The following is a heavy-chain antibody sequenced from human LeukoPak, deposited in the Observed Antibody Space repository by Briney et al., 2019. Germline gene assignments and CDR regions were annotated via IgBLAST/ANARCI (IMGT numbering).Heavy chain of an antibody. Sequence: PSETLSLTCTVSGGSISSYYWSWIRQPPGKGLEWIGYIYYSGSTNYNPSLKSRVTISVDTSKNQFSLKLSSVTAADTAVYYCARALDCSGGSCPNWFDPWGQGTLVTVSS. V-gene: IGHV4-59*12. J-gene: IGHJ5*02. CDR1: GGSISSYY. CDR3: ARALDCSGGSCPNWFDP. D-gene: IGHD2-15*01. CDR2: IYYSGST.